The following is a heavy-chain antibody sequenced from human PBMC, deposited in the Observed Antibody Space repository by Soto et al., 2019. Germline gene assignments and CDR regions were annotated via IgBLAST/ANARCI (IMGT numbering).Heavy chain of an antibody. J-gene: IGHJ4*02. V-gene: IGHV5-10-1*01. CDR2: IDPSDSYT. CDR3: ARHEASSSWYGGFY. CDR1: GYSFTIYW. Sequence: GESLKISCKGSGYSFTIYWNSWVRQMPGKGLEWMGRIDPSDSYTNYSPSFQGHVTISADKSISTAYLQWSSLKASDTAMYYCARHEASSSWYGGFYWGQGTLVTVSS. D-gene: IGHD6-19*01.